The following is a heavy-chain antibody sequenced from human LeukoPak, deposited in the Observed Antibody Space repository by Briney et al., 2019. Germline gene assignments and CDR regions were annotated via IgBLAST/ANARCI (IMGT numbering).Heavy chain of an antibody. CDR1: GYTLTELS. J-gene: IGHJ4*02. CDR3: ATARGYSYGYQPDY. D-gene: IGHD5-18*01. CDR2: FDPEDGET. V-gene: IGHV1-24*01. Sequence: ASVKVSCKVSGYTLTELSMHWVRQAPGKGLEWMGGFDPEDGETIYAQKFQGRVTMTEDTSTDTAYMELSSLRSEDTAVYYCATARGYSYGYQPDYWGQGTLVTVSS.